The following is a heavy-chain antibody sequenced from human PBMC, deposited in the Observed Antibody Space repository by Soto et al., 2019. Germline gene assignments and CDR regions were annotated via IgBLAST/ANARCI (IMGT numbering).Heavy chain of an antibody. J-gene: IGHJ4*02. D-gene: IGHD5-12*01. CDR3: AKGRRYSGYGFDY. Sequence: GGSLRLSCEASGFSFSDYAMNWVRQTPGKGLEWVSAISGSGGGTYYADSVKGRFTISRDNAKNTLYLHLSGLRVEDTAIYYCAKGRRYSGYGFDYWGQGILVTVSS. CDR2: ISGSGGGT. CDR1: GFSFSDYA. V-gene: IGHV3-23*01.